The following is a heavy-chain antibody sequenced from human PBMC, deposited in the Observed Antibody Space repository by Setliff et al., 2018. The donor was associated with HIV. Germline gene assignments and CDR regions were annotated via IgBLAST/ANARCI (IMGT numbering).Heavy chain of an antibody. J-gene: IGHJ3*02. CDR1: GYSFTSYW. CDR3: ARRHYYDSSGYPNDAFDI. Sequence: HGESLKISCKGSGYSFTSYWIGWVRQMPGKGLEWMGIIYPGDSDTRYSPSFQGQVTISADKSISTAYLQWSSLKASGTAMYYCARRHYYDSSGYPNDAFDIWGQGTMVTVSS. CDR2: IYPGDSDT. V-gene: IGHV5-51*01. D-gene: IGHD3-22*01.